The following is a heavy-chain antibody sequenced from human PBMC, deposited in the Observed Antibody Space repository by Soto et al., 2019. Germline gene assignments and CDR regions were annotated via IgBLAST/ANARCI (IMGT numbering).Heavy chain of an antibody. CDR3: ARDLHDYVSFRFDP. Sequence: EVQLVESGGGLVKPGGSLRLSCAASGFTFSSYSMNWVRQAPGKGLEWVSCISSSRSYTYYADSVKGRFTISRDNAKNSLYLQMNSLRAEDTAVYSCARDLHDYVSFRFDPWGQGTLVTVSS. J-gene: IGHJ5*02. CDR2: ISSSRSYT. V-gene: IGHV3-21*01. D-gene: IGHD3-16*01. CDR1: GFTFSSYS.